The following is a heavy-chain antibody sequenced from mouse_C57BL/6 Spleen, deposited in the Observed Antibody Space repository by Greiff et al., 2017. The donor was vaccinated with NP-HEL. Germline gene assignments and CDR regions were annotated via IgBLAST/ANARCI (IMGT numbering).Heavy chain of an antibody. CDR1: GFTFSSYG. V-gene: IGHV5-6*01. J-gene: IGHJ2*01. D-gene: IGHD2-4*01. CDR3: ARHGDYGDFDY. Sequence: DVQLVESGGDLVKPGGSLKLSCAASGFTFSSYGMSWVRQTPDKRLEWVATISSGGSYTYYPDSVKGRFTIPRDNAKNTLYLQMSSLKSEDTAMYYCARHGDYGDFDYWGQGTTLTVSS. CDR2: ISSGGSYT.